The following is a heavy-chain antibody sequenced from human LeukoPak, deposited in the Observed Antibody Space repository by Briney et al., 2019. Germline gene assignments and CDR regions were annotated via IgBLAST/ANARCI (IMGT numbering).Heavy chain of an antibody. CDR1: VYTFTSYY. D-gene: IGHD4-23*01. V-gene: IGHV1-46*01. CDR2: INPSGVST. J-gene: IGHJ6*03. CDR3: ARFGGYYYYYYYMDV. Sequence: GASVKVSCKASVYTFTSYYMHSVRQAPGQELEWMGIINPSGVSTSYAQKFQGRVTMTRDMSTSTVYMELSSLRSEDTAVYYCARFGGYYYYYYYMDVWGKGTTVTVSS.